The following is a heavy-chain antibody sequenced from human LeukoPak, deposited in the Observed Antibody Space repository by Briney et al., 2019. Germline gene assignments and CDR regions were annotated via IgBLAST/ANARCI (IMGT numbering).Heavy chain of an antibody. V-gene: IGHV3-53*01. Sequence: PGGSLRLSCAASGFTVSSNYMSWVRQAPGKGLEWVSVIYSGGSTYYADSVKGRFTISRDNSKNTLYLQMNSLRAEDTAVYYCARSMDCSSTSCYGLEGTYYYYGMGVWGKGTTVTVSS. CDR3: ARSMDCSSTSCYGLEGTYYYYGMGV. CDR2: IYSGGST. CDR1: GFTVSSNY. J-gene: IGHJ6*04. D-gene: IGHD2-2*01.